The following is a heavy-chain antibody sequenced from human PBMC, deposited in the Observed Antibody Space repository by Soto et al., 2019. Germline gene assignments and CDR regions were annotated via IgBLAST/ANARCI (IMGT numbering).Heavy chain of an antibody. Sequence: LRLSCAASGFAFSNYGMHWVRQAPGKGLEWVAVIWADGSVQKYADSVEGRFTISKDNPKNTLYLQMNSLRAEDTAVYYCATDRGSSPFDYWGQGTLVTVSS. V-gene: IGHV3-33*01. D-gene: IGHD3-10*01. CDR2: IWADGSVQ. J-gene: IGHJ4*02. CDR3: ATDRGSSPFDY. CDR1: GFAFSNYG.